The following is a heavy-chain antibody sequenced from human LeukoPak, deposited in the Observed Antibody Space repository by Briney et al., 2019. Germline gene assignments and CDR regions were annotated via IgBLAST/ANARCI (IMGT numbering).Heavy chain of an antibody. CDR2: IKQDGSEK. CDR3: AKATVWGDSTIFGVVIPYFDY. V-gene: IGHV3-7*03. Sequence: PGGSLRLSCAASGFTFSSYWMSWVRQAPGKGLEWVANIKQDGSEKYYVDSVKGRFTISRDNAKNSLYLQMNSLRAEDTAVYYCAKATVWGDSTIFGVVIPYFDYWGQGTLVTVSS. CDR1: GFTFSSYW. J-gene: IGHJ4*02. D-gene: IGHD3-3*01.